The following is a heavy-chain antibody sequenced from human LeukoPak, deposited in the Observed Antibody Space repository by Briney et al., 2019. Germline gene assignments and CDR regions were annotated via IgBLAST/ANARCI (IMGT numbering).Heavy chain of an antibody. CDR2: IIPIFGTA. D-gene: IGHD3-22*01. J-gene: IGHJ4*02. CDR3: ARFSDNYYDSSGYYDGGGFDY. CDR1: GGTFSSYA. Sequence: SVKVSCKASGGTFSSYAISWVRQAPGQGLEWMGGIIPIFGTANYAQKFQGRVTITADKSTSTAYMELSSLRSEDTAVYYCARFSDNYYDSSGYYDGGGFDYWGQGTLVTVSS. V-gene: IGHV1-69*06.